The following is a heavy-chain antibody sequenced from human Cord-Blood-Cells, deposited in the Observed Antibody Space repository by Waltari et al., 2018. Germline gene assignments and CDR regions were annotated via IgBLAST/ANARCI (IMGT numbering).Heavy chain of an antibody. CDR3: ARIASIAVASMYYCDY. D-gene: IGHD6-19*01. J-gene: IGHJ4*02. V-gene: IGHV4-38-2*01. CDR2: IYHSGRT. Sequence: VQLQASGPGLVRPSATLSLNCAVCGYSICRGYSLGSFRPPPGKGLEWIGSIYHSGRTYYNPSLKIRVTRSVDTSKNQFSLKLSSVTAADTAVYYGARIASIAVASMYYCDYWGQGTRVTVSS. CDR1: GYSICRGYS.